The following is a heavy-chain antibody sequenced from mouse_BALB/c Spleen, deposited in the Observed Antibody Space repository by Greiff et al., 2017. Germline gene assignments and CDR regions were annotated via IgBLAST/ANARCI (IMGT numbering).Heavy chain of an antibody. D-gene: IGHD4-1*01. CDR2: INPSSGYT. CDR3: ASNWDWFAY. Sequence: QVQLKESGAELARPGASVKMSCKASGYTFTSYTMHWVKQRPGQGLEWIGYINPSSGYTNYNQKFKDKATLTADKSSSTAYMQLSSLTSEDSAVYYCASNWDWFAYWGQGTLVTVSA. V-gene: IGHV1-4*01. CDR1: GYTFTSYT. J-gene: IGHJ3*01.